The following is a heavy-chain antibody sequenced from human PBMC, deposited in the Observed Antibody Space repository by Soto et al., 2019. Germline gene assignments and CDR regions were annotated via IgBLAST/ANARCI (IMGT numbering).Heavy chain of an antibody. J-gene: IGHJ6*02. CDR1: GFTFSSYG. CDR3: AKSPQDIVVVPEYGMDV. CDR2: ISYDGSNK. D-gene: IGHD2-2*01. V-gene: IGHV3-30*18. Sequence: GGSLRLSCAASGFTFSSYGMHWVRQAPGKGLEWVAVISYDGSNKYYADSVKGRFTISRDNSKNTLYLQMNSLRAEDTAVYYCAKSPQDIVVVPEYGMDVWGQGTTVTVS.